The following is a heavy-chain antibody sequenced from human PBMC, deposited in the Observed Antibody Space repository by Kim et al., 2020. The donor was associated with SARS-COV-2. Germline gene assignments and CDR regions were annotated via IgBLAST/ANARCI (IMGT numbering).Heavy chain of an antibody. V-gene: IGHV1-69*04. J-gene: IGHJ3*02. Sequence: SVKVSCKASGGTFSSYAISWVRQAPGQGLEWMGRIIPILGIANYAQKFQGRVTITADKSTSTAYMELSSLRSEDTAVYYCARGAYDYVWGSYRQNYPDDAFDIWGQGTMVTVSS. CDR3: ARGAYDYVWGSYRQNYPDDAFDI. D-gene: IGHD3-16*02. CDR1: GGTFSSYA. CDR2: IIPILGIA.